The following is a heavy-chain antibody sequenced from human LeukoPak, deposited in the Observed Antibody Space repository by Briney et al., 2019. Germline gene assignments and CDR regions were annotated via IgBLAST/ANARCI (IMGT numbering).Heavy chain of an antibody. CDR3: ARGGDSSSWYGWFDP. D-gene: IGHD6-13*01. Sequence: ASVKVSCKASGYTFTSYDINWVRQATGQGLEWMGWMNPNSGNTGYAQKFQGRVTMTRDTSISTAYMELSRLRSDDTAVYYCARGGDSSSWYGWFDPWGQGTLVTVSS. J-gene: IGHJ5*02. CDR1: GYTFTSYD. CDR2: MNPNSGNT. V-gene: IGHV1-8*02.